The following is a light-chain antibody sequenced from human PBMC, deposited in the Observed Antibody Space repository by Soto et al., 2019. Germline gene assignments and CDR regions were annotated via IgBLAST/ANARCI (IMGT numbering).Light chain of an antibody. V-gene: IGLV2-14*01. CDR2: DVS. CDR3: SSHTSSSTSYV. J-gene: IGLJ1*01. Sequence: QSVLTQPASVSGSPGQSITISCTGTSSDVGEYNYISWYQQHPGKARKLMIYDVSNRPSGVSNRFSGSKSANTASLTISGLHAEDEADYYCSSHTSSSTSYVVGTGTKVTVL. CDR1: SSDVGEYNY.